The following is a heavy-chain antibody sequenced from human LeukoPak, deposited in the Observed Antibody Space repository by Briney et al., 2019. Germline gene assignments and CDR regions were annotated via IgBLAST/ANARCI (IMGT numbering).Heavy chain of an antibody. V-gene: IGHV1-18*01. CDR3: ARFRTDILWFGELHPDY. CDR1: GYTFTSYG. Sequence: GASVKVSCKASGYTFTSYGISWLRQAPGQGLEWMGWISAYNGNTNYAQKLQGRVTMTTDTSTSTAYMELRSLRSDDTAVYYCARFRTDILWFGELHPDYWGQGTLVTVSS. CDR2: ISAYNGNT. D-gene: IGHD3-10*01. J-gene: IGHJ4*02.